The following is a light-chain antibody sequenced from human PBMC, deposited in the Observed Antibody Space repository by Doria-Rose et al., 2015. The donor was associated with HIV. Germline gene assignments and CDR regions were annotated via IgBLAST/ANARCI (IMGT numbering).Light chain of an antibody. J-gene: IGLJ2*01. CDR1: SSDVGGYNY. CDR3: CSYAGSSTFLV. V-gene: IGLV2-23*02. Sequence: LIQPASVSGSPGQSITISCTGTSSDVGGYNYVSWYQQHPGKAPKLMIYDVSKRPSGVSNRFSGSKSGNTASLTISRLQAEDEADYYCCSYAGSSTFLVFGGGTKLTVL. CDR2: DVS.